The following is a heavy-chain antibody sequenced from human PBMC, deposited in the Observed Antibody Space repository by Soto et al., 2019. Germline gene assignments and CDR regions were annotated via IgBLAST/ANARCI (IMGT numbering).Heavy chain of an antibody. CDR1: GFTFSSYE. Sequence: GGSLSLSCAVSGFTFSSYEMNWVRQAPGKGLEWVSYIGTSGKTIYYADSVKGRFTISRDNAKNSLYLQMNSLRAEDTVVYCCARDSASHSAKFDYGLDVWGRGTTVTVSS. V-gene: IGHV3-48*03. CDR3: ARDSASHSAKFDYGLDV. J-gene: IGHJ6*02. D-gene: IGHD5-18*01. CDR2: IGTSGKTI.